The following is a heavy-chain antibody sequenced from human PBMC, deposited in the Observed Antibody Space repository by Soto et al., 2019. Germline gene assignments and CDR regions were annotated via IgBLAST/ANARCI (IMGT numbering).Heavy chain of an antibody. V-gene: IGHV1-69*13. J-gene: IGHJ3*02. CDR3: ARTTSCSGGSCYSRVGSAFDI. Sequence: SVKVSCKASGGTFSSYAISWVRQAPGQGLEWMGGIIPIFGTANYAQKLQGRVTITADESTSTAYMELSSLRSEDTAVYYCARTTSCSGGSCYSRVGSAFDIWGQGTMVTVSS. D-gene: IGHD2-15*01. CDR2: IIPIFGTA. CDR1: GGTFSSYA.